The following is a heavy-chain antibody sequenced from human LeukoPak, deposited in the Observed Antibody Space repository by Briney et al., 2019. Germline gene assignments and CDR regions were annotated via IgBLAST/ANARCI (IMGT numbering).Heavy chain of an antibody. D-gene: IGHD6-13*01. Sequence: YYSGSTNYNPSLKSRVTISVDTSKNQFSLKLSSVTAADTAVYYCARVSGPSIAAGPYYFDYWGQGTLVTVSS. CDR3: ARVSGPSIAAGPYYFDY. CDR2: YYSGST. J-gene: IGHJ4*02. V-gene: IGHV4-59*01.